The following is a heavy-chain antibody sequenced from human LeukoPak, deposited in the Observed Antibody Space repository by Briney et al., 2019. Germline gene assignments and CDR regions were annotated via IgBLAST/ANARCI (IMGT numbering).Heavy chain of an antibody. CDR2: ISSSGSTI. V-gene: IGHV3-11*04. J-gene: IGHJ3*02. CDR3: ARTYSSGWPVDFDI. Sequence: LSLICAVYGGSFSGYYWSWIRQPPGKGLEWVSYISSSGSTIYYADSVKGRFTISMDTAKNSLYLKMNTLRAEDTAVYYCARTYSSGWPVDFDIWGQGTMVTVSS. CDR1: GGSFSGYY. D-gene: IGHD6-19*01.